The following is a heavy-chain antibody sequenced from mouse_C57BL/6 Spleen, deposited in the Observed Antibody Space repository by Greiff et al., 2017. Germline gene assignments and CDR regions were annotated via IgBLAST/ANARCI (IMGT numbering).Heavy chain of an antibody. J-gene: IGHJ4*01. Sequence: EVKLMESGPGLVKPSQSLSLTCSVTGYSITSGYYWNWIRQFPGNKLEWMGYISYDGSNNYNPSLKNRISITRDTSKNQFFLKLNSVTTEDTATYYCAREDYDAYYYAMDYWGQGTSVTVSS. CDR2: ISYDGSN. V-gene: IGHV3-6*01. CDR1: GYSITSGYY. D-gene: IGHD2-4*01. CDR3: AREDYDAYYYAMDY.